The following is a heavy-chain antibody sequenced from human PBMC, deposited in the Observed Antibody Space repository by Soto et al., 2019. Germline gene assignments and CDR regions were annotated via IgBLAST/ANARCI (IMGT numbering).Heavy chain of an antibody. V-gene: IGHV4-59*01. J-gene: IGHJ4*02. D-gene: IGHD1-26*01. CDR2: IYYSGST. CDR1: GGSISSYY. Sequence: QVQLQESGPGLVKPSETLSLTCTVSGGSISSYYWSWIRHPPGKGLEWIGYIYYSGSTNYNPSLKSRVTISVDTSKNQFSLKLSSVTAADTAVYYCASSSGSYYFDYWGQGTLVTVSS. CDR3: ASSSGSYYFDY.